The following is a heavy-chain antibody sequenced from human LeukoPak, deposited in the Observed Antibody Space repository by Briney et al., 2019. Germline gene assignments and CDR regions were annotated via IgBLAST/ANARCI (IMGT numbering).Heavy chain of an antibody. V-gene: IGHV3-48*04. Sequence: PGGSLRLSCAASGFTFSSYSMNWVRQAPGKGLEWVSYISSSSSTIYYADSVKGRFTISRDNAKNTLYLQMNSLRAEDTAVYYCAREKDYYYYMDVWGKGTTVTVSS. CDR2: ISSSSSTI. J-gene: IGHJ6*03. CDR3: AREKDYYYYMDV. CDR1: GFTFSSYS.